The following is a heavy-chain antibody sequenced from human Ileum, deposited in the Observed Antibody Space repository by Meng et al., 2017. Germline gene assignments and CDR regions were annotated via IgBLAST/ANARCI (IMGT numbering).Heavy chain of an antibody. CDR2: ISAYNGDT. CDR3: ARDPSNSSGWHAYFDY. CDR1: GYTYTHHG. V-gene: IGHV1-18*01. Sequence: QVRLVQSGAGVRKPRASVKVAGKAVGYTYTHHGIGWVRHAPGQGLEWMGWISAYNGDTNYVQKFQGRVTMTTDASTSTAYMELRSLRSDDTAVYYCARDPSNSSGWHAYFDYWGQGTLVTVSS. J-gene: IGHJ4*02. D-gene: IGHD6-19*01.